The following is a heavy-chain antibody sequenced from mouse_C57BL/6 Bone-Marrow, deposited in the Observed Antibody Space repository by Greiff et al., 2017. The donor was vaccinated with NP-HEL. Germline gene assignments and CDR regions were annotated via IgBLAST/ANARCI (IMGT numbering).Heavy chain of an antibody. Sequence: QVQLQQSGAELVRPGTSVKVSCKASGYAFTNYLIEWVKQRPGQGLEWIGVINPGSGGTNYNEKFKGKATLTADKSSSTAYMQLSSLTSEDSAVYFCARVGAYWGQGTLVTVSA. CDR3: ARVGAY. CDR2: INPGSGGT. J-gene: IGHJ3*01. V-gene: IGHV1-54*01. CDR1: GYAFTNYL.